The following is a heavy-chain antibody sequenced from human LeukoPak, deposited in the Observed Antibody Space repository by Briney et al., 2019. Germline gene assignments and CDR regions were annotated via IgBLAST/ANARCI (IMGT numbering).Heavy chain of an antibody. CDR3: ARDYGSGSYCSMASDY. CDR1: GYTFTGYY. J-gene: IGHJ4*02. D-gene: IGHD3-10*01. V-gene: IGHV1-2*02. CDR2: INPNSGGT. Sequence: PEASVKVSCKASGYTFTGYYMHWVRQAPGQGLEWMGWINPNSGGTNYAQKFQGRVTMTRDTSISTAYMELSRLRSDDTAVYYCARDYGSGSYCSMASDYWGQGTLVTVSS.